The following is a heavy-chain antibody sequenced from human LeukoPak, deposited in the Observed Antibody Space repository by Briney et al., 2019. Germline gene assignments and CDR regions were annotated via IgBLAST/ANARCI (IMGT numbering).Heavy chain of an antibody. CDR2: IYHSGST. CDR1: GGSISSGGYY. Sequence: PSETLSLTCTVSGGSISSGGYYWSWIRQPPGKGLEWIGYIYHSGSTYYNPSLKSRVTISVDRSKNQFSLKLSSVTAADTAVYYCARVDCSSTSCYPDAFDIWGQGTMVTVSS. CDR3: ARVDCSSTSCYPDAFDI. D-gene: IGHD2-2*01. V-gene: IGHV4-30-2*01. J-gene: IGHJ3*02.